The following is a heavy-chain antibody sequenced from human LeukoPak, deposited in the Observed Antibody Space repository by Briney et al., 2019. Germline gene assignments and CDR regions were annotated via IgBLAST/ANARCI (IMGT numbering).Heavy chain of an antibody. Sequence: GGSLRLSCAASGFTFSSYAMSWVRQAPGKGLEWVSAISGSGGSTYYADSVKGRFTISRDNSKNTLYLQMNSLRAEDTAVYYCALQEWSGEGYFDYWGQGTLVTVSS. D-gene: IGHD3-3*01. CDR3: ALQEWSGEGYFDY. V-gene: IGHV3-23*01. J-gene: IGHJ4*02. CDR2: ISGSGGST. CDR1: GFTFSSYA.